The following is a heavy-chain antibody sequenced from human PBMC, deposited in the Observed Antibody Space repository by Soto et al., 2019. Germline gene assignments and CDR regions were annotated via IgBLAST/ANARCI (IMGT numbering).Heavy chain of an antibody. D-gene: IGHD3-22*01. J-gene: IGHJ4*02. CDR2: IVVGSGNT. CDR3: AAARNYDSSGLADY. Sequence: ASVKVSCKASGFTFTSSAVQWVRQARGQRLEWIGWIVVGSGNTNYAQKFQERVTITRDMSTSTAYMELSSLRSEDTAVYYCAAARNYDSSGLADYWGQGTLVTVSS. CDR1: GFTFTSSA. V-gene: IGHV1-58*01.